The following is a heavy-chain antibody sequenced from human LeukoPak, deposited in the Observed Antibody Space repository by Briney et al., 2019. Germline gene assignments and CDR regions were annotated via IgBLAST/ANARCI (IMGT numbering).Heavy chain of an antibody. J-gene: IGHJ4*02. D-gene: IGHD3-10*01. Sequence: PGGSLRLSCAASGFTFNTYSMNWVRQAPGKGLEWVASISSRSNYINYAESVKGRFTISRDNAQNSLYLQMNSLRAEDTAVYYCASHFLLLWFGESEATPLDYWGQGTLVTVSS. CDR1: GFTFNTYS. V-gene: IGHV3-21*01. CDR3: ASHFLLLWFGESEATPLDY. CDR2: ISSRSNYI.